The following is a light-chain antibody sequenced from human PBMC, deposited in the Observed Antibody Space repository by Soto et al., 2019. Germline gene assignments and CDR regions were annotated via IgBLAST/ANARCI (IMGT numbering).Light chain of an antibody. CDR3: QQYNSYRWT. Sequence: DIKLTQSPPSLSVSLLDRXPIXCRASQSISTYLAWYQQKPGKAPKLLIYKASSLESGFPSRFSGSGSGTGFTLTISSLQPDDFATYYCQQYNSYRWTFGLGTKVDI. V-gene: IGKV1-5*03. CDR2: KAS. J-gene: IGKJ1*01. CDR1: QSISTY.